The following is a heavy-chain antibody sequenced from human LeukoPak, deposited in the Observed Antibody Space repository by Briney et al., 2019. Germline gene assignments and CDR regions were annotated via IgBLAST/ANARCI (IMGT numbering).Heavy chain of an antibody. V-gene: IGHV3-21*01. CDR1: GFTFSSYH. Sequence: PGGSLRLSCVVSGFTFSSYHMNWVRQAPGKGLEWVSSISTSSSSSYIYYADSVTGRFTISRDNAKNSLYLQMNSLRAEDTAVYYCAKDTSSSWYYFDYWGQGTLVTVSS. CDR3: AKDTSSSWYYFDY. J-gene: IGHJ4*02. CDR2: ISTSSSSSYI. D-gene: IGHD6-13*01.